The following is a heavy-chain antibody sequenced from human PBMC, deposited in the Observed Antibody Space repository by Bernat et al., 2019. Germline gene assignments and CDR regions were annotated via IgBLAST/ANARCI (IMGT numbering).Heavy chain of an antibody. J-gene: IGHJ4*02. CDR3: ARDRAVTTCLDY. V-gene: IGHV3-7*03. D-gene: IGHD4-17*01. CDR2: IKQDGSEK. CDR1: GFTFSSNW. Sequence: EGQLVESGGGLVQPGGSLRLPGAASGFTFSSNWMSWVRQAPGKGLEWVANIKQDGSEKYYVDSVKGRFTISRDNAKNSLYLQMNSLRAEDTAVYYCARDRAVTTCLDYWGQGTLVTVSS.